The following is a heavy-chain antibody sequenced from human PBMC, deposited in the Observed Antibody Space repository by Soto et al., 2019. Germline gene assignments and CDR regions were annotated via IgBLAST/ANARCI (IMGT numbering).Heavy chain of an antibody. Sequence: SETLSLTCAVSGDSXSTNNWWNWGRQPPGKGLEWIGETYHSGTTNYNPSLQSRVTISVDKSKNQFSLELSSVTAADTAVYYCARSPMGAVVVVVSHFDFWGQGILVTVSS. CDR2: TYHSGTT. D-gene: IGHD2-15*01. CDR3: ARSPMGAVVVVVSHFDF. CDR1: GDSXSTNNW. V-gene: IGHV4-4*02. J-gene: IGHJ4*02.